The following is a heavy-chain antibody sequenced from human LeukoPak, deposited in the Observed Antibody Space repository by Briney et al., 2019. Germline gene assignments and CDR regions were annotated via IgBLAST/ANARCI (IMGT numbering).Heavy chain of an antibody. Sequence: GGSLRLSCAASGFTLSSYAMYWVRQAPGKGLEWVAVISYDGSNKYYADSVKGRFTISRDNSKNTLYLQINSLRAEDTAVYYCARDLEWLSISAYYYYGMDVWGQGTAVTVSS. CDR3: ARDLEWLSISAYYYYGMDV. CDR2: ISYDGSNK. V-gene: IGHV3-30-3*01. CDR1: GFTLSSYA. D-gene: IGHD3-3*01. J-gene: IGHJ6*02.